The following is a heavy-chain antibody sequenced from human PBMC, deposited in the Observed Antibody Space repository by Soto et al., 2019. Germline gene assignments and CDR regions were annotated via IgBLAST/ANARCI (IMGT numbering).Heavy chain of an antibody. CDR1: GFTFSSYS. D-gene: IGHD2-15*01. CDR2: ISSSSSTI. CDR3: ASYQIGWFPFAY. J-gene: IGHJ4*02. Sequence: EVQLVESGGGLVQPGGSLRLSCAASGFTFSSYSMNWVRQAPGKGLEWVSYISSSSSTIYYADSVKGRFTISRDNAKNSLYLQMNSLRDEDTAVYYCASYQIGWFPFAYWGQGTLVTVSA. V-gene: IGHV3-48*02.